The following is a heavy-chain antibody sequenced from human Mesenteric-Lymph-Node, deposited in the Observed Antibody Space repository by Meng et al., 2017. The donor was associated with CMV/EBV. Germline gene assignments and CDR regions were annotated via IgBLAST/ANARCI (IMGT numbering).Heavy chain of an antibody. CDR2: IYYTGTT. J-gene: IGHJ6*02. CDR1: GGSVSGGSHY. Sequence: GSLRLSCNVSGGSVSGGSHYWTWIRQPPGKGLEWIGYIYYTGTTNYNPSLRSRVTMSVDTSQTHLSLRLGSVTAADTAVYYCARAGSGDYYYYYGMDVWGQGTTVTVSS. CDR3: ARAGSGDYYYYYGMDV. V-gene: IGHV4-61*03. D-gene: IGHD1-1*01.